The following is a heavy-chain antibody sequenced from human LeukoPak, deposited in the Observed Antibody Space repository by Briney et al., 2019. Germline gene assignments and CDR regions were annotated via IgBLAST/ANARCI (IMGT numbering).Heavy chain of an antibody. J-gene: IGHJ4*02. V-gene: IGHV4-34*01. D-gene: IGHD6-13*01. Sequence: SETLSLTCAVYGGSFSGYYWSWLRQPPGKGLEWIGEINHSGSTNYNPSLKSRVTISVDTSKNQFSLKLSSVTAADTAVYYCARVVHSSSWYVDYWGQGTLVTVSS. CDR3: ARVVHSSSWYVDY. CDR1: GGSFSGYY. CDR2: INHSGST.